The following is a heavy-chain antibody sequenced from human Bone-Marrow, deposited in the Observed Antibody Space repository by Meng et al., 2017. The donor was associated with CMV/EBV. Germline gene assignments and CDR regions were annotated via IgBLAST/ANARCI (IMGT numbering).Heavy chain of an antibody. J-gene: IGHJ6*02. CDR3: ARGGWIQLVYRYYYYGMDV. CDR2: INHSGST. Sequence: SQTLSLTCAVYGGSFSGYYWSWIRQPPGKGVEWIGEINHSGSTNYNPTLKSRVTIPVDTSKNQFSLELSSVTAADTAVYYCARGGWIQLVYRYYYYGMDVWGQGTTVTVSS. D-gene: IGHD5-18*01. CDR1: GGSFSGYY. V-gene: IGHV4-34*01.